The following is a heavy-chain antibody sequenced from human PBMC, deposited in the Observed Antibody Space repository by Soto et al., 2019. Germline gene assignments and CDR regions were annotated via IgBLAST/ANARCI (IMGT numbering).Heavy chain of an antibody. J-gene: IGHJ6*02. D-gene: IGHD3-9*01. CDR2: IRSKANSYAT. V-gene: IGHV3-73*01. CDR3: TSPKKVLRYFDWLSGMDV. CDR1: GFTFSGSA. Sequence: GGSLRLSCAASGFTFSGSAMHWVRQASGKGLEWVGRIRSKANSYATAYAASVKGRFTISRDDSKNTAYLQMNSLKTEDTAVYYCTSPKKVLRYFDWLSGMDVWGQGTTVTVSS.